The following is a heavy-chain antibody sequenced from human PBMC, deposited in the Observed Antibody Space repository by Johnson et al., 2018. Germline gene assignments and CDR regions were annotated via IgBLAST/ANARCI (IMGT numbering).Heavy chain of an antibody. CDR3: AKDLGTYYYDSSGYYPLYGMDV. D-gene: IGHD3-22*01. J-gene: IGHJ6*02. CDR2: ISGSGGST. CDR1: GFTFSSYG. Sequence: VQLVQSGGGVVQPGRSLRLSCAASGFTFSSYGMHWVRQAPGKGLEWVSAISGSGGSTYYADSVKGRFTIPRDNSKNTLYLQMNSLRAEDTAVYYCAKDLGTYYYDSSGYYPLYGMDVWGQGTTVTVSS. V-gene: IGHV3-23*04.